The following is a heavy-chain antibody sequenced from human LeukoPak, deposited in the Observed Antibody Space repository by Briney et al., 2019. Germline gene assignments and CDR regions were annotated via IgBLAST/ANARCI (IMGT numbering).Heavy chain of an antibody. J-gene: IGHJ4*02. D-gene: IGHD6-13*01. CDR1: GFTFSSYS. CDR3: ARVRWLSEAGTERNFDY. CDR2: ITSSSSYI. Sequence: PGGSLRLSCAASGFTFSSYSMNWVRQAPGKGLEWVSSITSSSSYIYYADSVKGRFTISRHNAKNSLYLQMDSLRAEDTAVYYCARVRWLSEAGTERNFDYWGQGTLVTVSP. V-gene: IGHV3-21*01.